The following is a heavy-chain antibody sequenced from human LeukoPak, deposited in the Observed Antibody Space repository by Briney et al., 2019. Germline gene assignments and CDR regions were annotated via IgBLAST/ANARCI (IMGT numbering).Heavy chain of an antibody. D-gene: IGHD5-18*01. CDR3: ARDHGSRIQLWLADASDI. J-gene: IGHJ3*02. CDR2: IIPILGIA. CDR1: GGTFSSYA. V-gene: IGHV1-69*04. Sequence: ASVKVSCKASGGTFSSYAISWVRQAPGQGLEWMGRIIPILGIANYAQKFQGRVTITADKSTSTAYMELSSLRSEDTAVYYCARDHGSRIQLWLADASDIWGQGTMVTVSS.